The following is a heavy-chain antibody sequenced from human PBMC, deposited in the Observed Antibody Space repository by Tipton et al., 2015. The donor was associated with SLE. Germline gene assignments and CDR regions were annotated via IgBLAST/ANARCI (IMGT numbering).Heavy chain of an antibody. J-gene: IGHJ2*01. D-gene: IGHD6-6*01. Sequence: TLSLTCTVSGASISSLYWSWIRQPPGKGLEWIGCISYSGSTNYNPSLRSRVTLSIDTSKNQFSLKVTSVTASDTAVYYCARHGRIAARDWYFDLWGRGTLVTVSS. CDR1: GASISSLY. CDR2: ISYSGST. V-gene: IGHV4-59*11. CDR3: ARHGRIAARDWYFDL.